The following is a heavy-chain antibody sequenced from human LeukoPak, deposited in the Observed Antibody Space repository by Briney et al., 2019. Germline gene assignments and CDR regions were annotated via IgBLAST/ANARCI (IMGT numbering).Heavy chain of an antibody. J-gene: IGHJ3*02. CDR2: ASHSGST. CDR1: GGSINNYY. CDR3: ARDTFYHDSSDYYEDVFDS. Sequence: SETLSLTCTVSGGSINNYYWSWIRQPPGKGLEWIGYASHSGSTNSSPSLKSRVSISVDTSKNQISLKLSSVTAADTAVYYCARDTFYHDSSDYYEDVFDSWGKGTMVTVSS. D-gene: IGHD3-22*01. V-gene: IGHV4-59*01.